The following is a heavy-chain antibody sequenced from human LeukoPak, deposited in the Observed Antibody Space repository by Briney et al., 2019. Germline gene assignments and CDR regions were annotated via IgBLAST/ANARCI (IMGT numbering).Heavy chain of an antibody. V-gene: IGHV3-23*01. CDR1: GLTFSRNA. Sequence: PGGSLRLSCAASGLTFSRNAMNWVRQAPGKGLEWVASISGNGAGTYYADSVKGRFNISRDNSKNTLYLQMNSLRTEDTAVYYCAKDANYFHSGSYLIPFDFWGQGTLVTVSS. D-gene: IGHD1-26*01. CDR2: ISGNGAGT. J-gene: IGHJ4*02. CDR3: AKDANYFHSGSYLIPFDF.